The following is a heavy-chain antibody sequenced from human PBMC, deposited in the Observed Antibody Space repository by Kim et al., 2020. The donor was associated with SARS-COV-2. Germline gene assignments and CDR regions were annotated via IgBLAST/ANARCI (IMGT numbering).Heavy chain of an antibody. Sequence: GGSLRLSCAASGFTFSSYAMHWVRQAPGKGLEWVAVISYDGSNKYYADSVKGRFTISRDNSKNTLYLQMNSLRAEDTAVYYCARGGGFIVVVVAAEDDYGMDVWGQGTTVTVSS. V-gene: IGHV3-30*04. D-gene: IGHD2-15*01. CDR3: ARGGGFIVVVVAAEDDYGMDV. CDR1: GFTFSSYA. CDR2: ISYDGSNK. J-gene: IGHJ6*02.